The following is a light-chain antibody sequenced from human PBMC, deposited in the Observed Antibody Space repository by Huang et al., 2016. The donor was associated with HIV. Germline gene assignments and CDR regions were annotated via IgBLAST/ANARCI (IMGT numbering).Light chain of an antibody. CDR2: DAS. V-gene: IGKV3-15*01. J-gene: IGKJ1*01. Sequence: EIVMTQSPATLSVSPGGRATLSCRASQSLSNYLAWYQQQPGQAPRLLIYDASTRAASIPDRFSGSGSGTEFTLTISSLQSEDFGIYYCQHYSKWPPKTFGHGTKVEIK. CDR3: QHYSKWPPKT. CDR1: QSLSNY.